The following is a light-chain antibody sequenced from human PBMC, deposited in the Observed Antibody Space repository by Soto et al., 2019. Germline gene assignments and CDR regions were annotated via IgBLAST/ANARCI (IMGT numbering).Light chain of an antibody. J-gene: IGKJ3*01. CDR1: QKIDSY. CDR3: LQKYFYPFT. V-gene: IGKV1-39*01. Sequence: DIQMTQSPPSLSASVGDTVTITCRASQKIDSYLNWYRQKPGKAPEVLIYSASSLESGVPSRFSGSGSGTDFTLTISSLQPEDFATYYCLQKYFYPFTFGPGTKVDIK. CDR2: SAS.